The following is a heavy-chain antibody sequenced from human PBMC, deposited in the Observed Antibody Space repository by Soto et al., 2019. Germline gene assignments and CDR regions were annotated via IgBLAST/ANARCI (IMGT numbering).Heavy chain of an antibody. CDR3: ARGLSCSSTSCYLSYFDY. D-gene: IGHD2-2*01. V-gene: IGHV4-34*01. Sequence: SETLSLTCAVYGGSFSGYYWSWIRQPPGKGLEWIGEINHSGSTNYNPSLKSRVTISVDTSKNQFSLKLSSVTAADTAVYYCARGLSCSSTSCYLSYFDYWGQGTLVTVSS. CDR2: INHSGST. J-gene: IGHJ4*02. CDR1: GGSFSGYY.